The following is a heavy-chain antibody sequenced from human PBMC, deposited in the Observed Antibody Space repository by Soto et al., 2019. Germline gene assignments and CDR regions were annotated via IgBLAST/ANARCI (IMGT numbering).Heavy chain of an antibody. J-gene: IGHJ6*02. CDR3: ARHPVVTAIWQGGLNYYYYGMDV. Sequence: GESLKISCKGSGYSFTSYWIGWVRQMPGKGLEWMGIIYPGDSDTRYSPSFQGQVTISADKSISTAYLQWSSLKASDTAMYYCARHPVVTAIWQGGLNYYYYGMDVWGQGTTGTVSS. D-gene: IGHD2-21*02. CDR1: GYSFTSYW. CDR2: IYPGDSDT. V-gene: IGHV5-51*01.